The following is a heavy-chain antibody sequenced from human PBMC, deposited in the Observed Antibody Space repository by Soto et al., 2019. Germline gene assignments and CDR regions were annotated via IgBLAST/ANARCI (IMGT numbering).Heavy chain of an antibody. D-gene: IGHD6-19*01. CDR2: ISSSSSYI. J-gene: IGHJ4*02. Sequence: EVQLVESGGGLVKPGGSLRLSCAASVFTFSSYSMNWVRQAPGKGLEWVSSISSSSSYIYYADSVKGRFTISRDNAKNSLYLQMNSLRAEDTAVYYCAREWQWLASSGIDYWGQGTLVTVSS. CDR3: AREWQWLASSGIDY. V-gene: IGHV3-21*01. CDR1: VFTFSSYS.